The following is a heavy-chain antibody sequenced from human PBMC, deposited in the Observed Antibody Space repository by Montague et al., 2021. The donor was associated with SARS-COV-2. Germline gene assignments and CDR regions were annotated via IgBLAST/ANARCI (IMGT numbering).Heavy chain of an antibody. J-gene: IGHJ4*02. Sequence: SETLSLTCTVSGGSISNYYWSWIRQPPGKGLEWIGYIYYSGSTNYNPSLKSRVTISVDTYKSQFSLKLSSVTAADTAVYFCARVQRRYYSGLGVSGHFDYWGQGTLVTVSS. V-gene: IGHV4-59*01. CDR2: IYYSGST. CDR1: GGSISNYY. D-gene: IGHD3-10*01. CDR3: ARVQRRYYSGLGVSGHFDY.